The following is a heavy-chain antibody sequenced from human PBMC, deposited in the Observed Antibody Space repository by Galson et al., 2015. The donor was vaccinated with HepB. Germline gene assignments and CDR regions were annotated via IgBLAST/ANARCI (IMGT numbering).Heavy chain of an antibody. CDR2: ISGSGGST. CDR3: AKASQKLQYQLLLRSAEYFQH. D-gene: IGHD2-2*01. Sequence: SLRLSCAASGFTFGDCAMTWVRQAPGKGLEWVSAISGSGGSTYYADSVKGRFTISRDNSRNTLYLQMNSLRAEDTAVYYCAKASQKLQYQLLLRSAEYFQHWGQGTLVTVSS. J-gene: IGHJ1*01. CDR1: GFTFGDCA. V-gene: IGHV3-23*01.